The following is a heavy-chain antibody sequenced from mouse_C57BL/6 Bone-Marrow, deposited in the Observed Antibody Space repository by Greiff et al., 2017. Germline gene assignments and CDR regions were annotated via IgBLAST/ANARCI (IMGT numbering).Heavy chain of an antibody. D-gene: IGHD1-1*01. CDR2: IDPEIGDT. CDR3: ACFYCDYFDC. J-gene: IGHJ2*01. CDR1: GFNIKDDY. Sequence: VQLQQSGAELVRPGASVKLSCTASGFNIKDDYINWVKQRPEQGLEWIGWIDPEIGDTEYASKFQGKATITLDTSSNTAYLQLSSLTSDDTSVYCCACFYCDYFDCWCQGTPLTVAS. V-gene: IGHV14-4*01.